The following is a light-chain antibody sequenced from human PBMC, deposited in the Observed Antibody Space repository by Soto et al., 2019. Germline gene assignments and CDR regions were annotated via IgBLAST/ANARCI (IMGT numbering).Light chain of an antibody. CDR1: QTIRTT. Sequence: EIVMTQSPVTLSLSPGETATLSRRASQTIRTTLAWYQQKAGQAPRLLIYDASTRATGIPARFSGSGSGTEFTLTISSLQSEDFAVYYCQQYTNWVTFGGGTQVEIE. V-gene: IGKV3-15*01. J-gene: IGKJ4*01. CDR2: DAS. CDR3: QQYTNWVT.